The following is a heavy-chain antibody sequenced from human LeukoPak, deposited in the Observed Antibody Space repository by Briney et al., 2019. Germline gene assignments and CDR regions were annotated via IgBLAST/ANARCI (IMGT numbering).Heavy chain of an antibody. J-gene: IGHJ4*02. CDR3: ARAVSTVTTFDY. Sequence: PGGSLGLSCAASGFTFSDYYMSWIRQAPGKGLEWVSYISSSSSYTNYADSVKGRFTISRDNAKNSLYLQMNSLRAEDTAVYYCARAVSTVTTFDYWGQGTLVTVSS. CDR1: GFTFSDYY. D-gene: IGHD4-17*01. V-gene: IGHV3-11*06. CDR2: ISSSSSYT.